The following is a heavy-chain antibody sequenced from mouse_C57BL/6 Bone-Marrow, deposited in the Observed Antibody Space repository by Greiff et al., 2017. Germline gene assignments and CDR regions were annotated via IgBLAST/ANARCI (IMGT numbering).Heavy chain of an antibody. V-gene: IGHV1-62-2*01. J-gene: IGHJ1*03. Sequence: QVQLQQSGAELVKPGASVKLSCKASGYTFTEYTIHWVKQRSGQGLEWIGWFYPGSGSIKYNEKFKDKATLTADKSSSTVYMELSRLTSEDSAVYFCARHEGENYYGYLYWYFDVWGTGTTVTVSS. CDR2: FYPGSGSI. CDR1: GYTFTEYT. CDR3: ARHEGENYYGYLYWYFDV. D-gene: IGHD2-2*01.